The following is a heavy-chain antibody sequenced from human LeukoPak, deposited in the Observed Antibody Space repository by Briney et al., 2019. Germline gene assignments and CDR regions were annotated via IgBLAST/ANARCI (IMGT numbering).Heavy chain of an antibody. CDR3: ARRLPYYGMDV. V-gene: IGHV3-48*03. CDR1: GFTFSSYE. Sequence: PGGSLRFSCAASGFTFSSYEIHWVRQAPGKGLEWVSKIGGIGSIMYADSVKGRFTISTDSAKSSVYLQMNSLRAEDTAVYYCARRLPYYGMDVWGQGTTVTLSS. CDR2: IGGIGSIM. J-gene: IGHJ6*02.